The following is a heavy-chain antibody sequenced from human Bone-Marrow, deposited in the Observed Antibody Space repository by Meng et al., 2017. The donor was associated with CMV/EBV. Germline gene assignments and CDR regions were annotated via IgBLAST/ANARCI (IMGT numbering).Heavy chain of an antibody. CDR1: GYTFTGYY. CDR3: ARDKFIVVPAAIGGNWNWKGENYYYYYGMAV. D-gene: IGHD2-2*02. Sequence: ASVKVSCKASGYTFTGYYMHWVRQAPGQGLEWMGWINPNSGGTNYAQKFQGRVTMTRDTSISTAYMELSSLRSEDTAVYYCARDKFIVVPAAIGGNWNWKGENYYYYYGMAVWGQGNTVNGAS. V-gene: IGHV1-2*02. J-gene: IGHJ6*01. CDR2: INPNSGGT.